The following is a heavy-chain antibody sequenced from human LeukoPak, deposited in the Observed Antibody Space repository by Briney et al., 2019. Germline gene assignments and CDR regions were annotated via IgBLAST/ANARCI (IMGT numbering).Heavy chain of an antibody. Sequence: PGGSLRLSCVASGFTFSNYAMSWVRQAPGKGLDRVSGITNNGGTTYYGDSVKGRFTISRDNSKNTLYLQMNSLRADDTAVYYCAKDRGSGWPWGQGTLVTVSS. V-gene: IGHV3-23*01. D-gene: IGHD6-19*01. CDR3: AKDRGSGWP. CDR2: ITNNGGTT. CDR1: GFTFSNYA. J-gene: IGHJ4*02.